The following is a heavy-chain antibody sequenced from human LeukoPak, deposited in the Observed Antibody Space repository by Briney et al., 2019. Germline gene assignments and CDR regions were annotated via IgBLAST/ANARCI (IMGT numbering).Heavy chain of an antibody. Sequence: GGSLRLSCAASGFTFSSYAMSWVRQAPGKGLEWVSAISGSGGSTYYADSVKGRFTISRDNAKNSLYLQMNSLRAEDTAVYYCARDARITIFGVVIQDYYYYGMDVWGQGTTVTVSS. CDR2: ISGSGGST. CDR1: GFTFSSYA. CDR3: ARDARITIFGVVIQDYYYYGMDV. V-gene: IGHV3-23*01. J-gene: IGHJ6*02. D-gene: IGHD3-3*01.